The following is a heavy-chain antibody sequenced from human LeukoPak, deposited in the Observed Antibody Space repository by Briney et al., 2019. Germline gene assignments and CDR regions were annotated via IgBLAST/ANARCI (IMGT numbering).Heavy chain of an antibody. D-gene: IGHD3-3*01. CDR2: IIPIFGTA. Sequence: SVKVSCKASGYTFTGYYMHWVRQAPGQGLEWMGGIIPIFGTANYAQKFQGRVTITADKSTSTAYMELSSLRSEDTAVYYCARDSYDFWSGYYNPYYYYYMDVWGKGTTVTVSS. J-gene: IGHJ6*03. V-gene: IGHV1-69*06. CDR3: ARDSYDFWSGYYNPYYYYYMDV. CDR1: GYTFTGYY.